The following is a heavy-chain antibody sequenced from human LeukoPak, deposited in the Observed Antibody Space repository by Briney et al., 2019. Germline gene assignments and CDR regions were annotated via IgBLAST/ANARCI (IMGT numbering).Heavy chain of an antibody. CDR2: ISAYNGNT. CDR3: AREEMATIHSFDY. D-gene: IGHD5-24*01. CDR1: GGTFSSYA. V-gene: IGHV1-18*01. Sequence: ASVKVSCKASGGTFSSYAISWVRQAPGQGLEWMGWISAYNGNTNYAQKLQGRVTMTTDTSTSTAYMELRSLRSDDTAVYYCAREEMATIHSFDYWGQGTLVTVSS. J-gene: IGHJ4*02.